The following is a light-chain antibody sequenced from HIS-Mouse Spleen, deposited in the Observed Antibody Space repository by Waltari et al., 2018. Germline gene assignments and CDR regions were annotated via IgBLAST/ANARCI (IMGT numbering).Light chain of an antibody. CDR3: YSTDSSGNHRV. Sequence: SYELTQPPSVSVSPGQTARITCSGDALPKKYAYWYQQKSGRAPVQVIHGDSRRPSGIPESVSGSSSGTMATLTISGAQVEDEADYYCYSTDSSGNHRVFGGGTKLTVL. J-gene: IGLJ2*01. CDR2: GDS. V-gene: IGLV3-10*01. CDR1: ALPKKY.